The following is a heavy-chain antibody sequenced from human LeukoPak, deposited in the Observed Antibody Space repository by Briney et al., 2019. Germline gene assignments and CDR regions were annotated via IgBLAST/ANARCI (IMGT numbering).Heavy chain of an antibody. D-gene: IGHD6-13*01. V-gene: IGHV4-59*08. Sequence: SETLSPTCTGSGGSISRYYWSWIRQPPGKGTGWIGYIYYSGSTNYNPSLKSRVTISVDTSKNQFSLKLSSVTAADTAVYYCARRQYSAAGFDYWGQGTLVTVSS. CDR2: IYYSGST. CDR3: ARRQYSAAGFDY. CDR1: GGSISRYY. J-gene: IGHJ4*02.